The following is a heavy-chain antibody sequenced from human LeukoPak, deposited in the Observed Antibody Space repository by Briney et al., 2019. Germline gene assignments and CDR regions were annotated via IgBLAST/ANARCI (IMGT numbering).Heavy chain of an antibody. D-gene: IGHD3-22*01. J-gene: IGHJ4*02. CDR1: GGTFSSYA. CDR3: ARSHYYDSSGYYYVFDY. V-gene: IGHV1-69*05. CDR2: IIPMFQTA. Sequence: SVKVSCKASGGTFSSYAISWVRQAPGQGLEWMGGIIPMFQTANHAQKFQGRVTITTDESTSTAYMELSSLRSEDTAVYYCARSHYYDSSGYYYVFDYWGQGTLVTVSS.